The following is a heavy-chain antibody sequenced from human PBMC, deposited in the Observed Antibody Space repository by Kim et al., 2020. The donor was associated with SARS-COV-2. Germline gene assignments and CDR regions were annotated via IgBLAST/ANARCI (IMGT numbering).Heavy chain of an antibody. D-gene: IGHD3-22*01. Sequence: YNPALKRRVNMSGDTSKYRFALKLSSVTAADTAVYYCVTDRLSGSDAFDIWGQGTMVTVSS. CDR3: VTDRLSGSDAFDI. J-gene: IGHJ3*02. V-gene: IGHV4-39*01.